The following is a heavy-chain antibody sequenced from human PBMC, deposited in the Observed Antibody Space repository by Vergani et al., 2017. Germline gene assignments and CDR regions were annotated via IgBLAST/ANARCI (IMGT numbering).Heavy chain of an antibody. V-gene: IGHV1-2*02. Sequence: QVQLVQSGAEVKKPGASVKVSCKASGYTFTGYYMHWVRQAPGQGLEWMGWINPNSGGTNYVQKFQGRFTMTRDTSISTAYMELSRLRSDDTAVYYCANSWNPTPPFDPWGQGTLVTVSS. J-gene: IGHJ5*02. CDR3: ANSWNPTPPFDP. CDR2: INPNSGGT. D-gene: IGHD1-20*01. CDR1: GYTFTGYY.